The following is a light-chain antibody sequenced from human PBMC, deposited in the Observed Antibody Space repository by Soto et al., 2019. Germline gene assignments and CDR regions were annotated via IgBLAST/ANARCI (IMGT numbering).Light chain of an antibody. Sequence: EIVLTQSPATLSLSPGERATLSCRASQSVSSYLAWYQQKPGQAPRLLIYDASNRATGIPARFSGSGSVTEFTLTISSLEPEDFAVYSCQQRSNWPPFWTFGQGTKVDIK. CDR2: DAS. CDR3: QQRSNWPPFWT. J-gene: IGKJ1*01. V-gene: IGKV3-11*01. CDR1: QSVSSY.